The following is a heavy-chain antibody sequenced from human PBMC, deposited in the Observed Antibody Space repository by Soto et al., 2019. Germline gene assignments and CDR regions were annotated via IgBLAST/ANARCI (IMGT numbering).Heavy chain of an antibody. D-gene: IGHD2-15*01. CDR1: GYGFSIHW. CDR2: IYPGNSNT. V-gene: IGHV5-51*01. Sequence: WESLKISGKGAGYGFSIHWVAWLRQMPGKGLEWVGIIYPGNSNTMYSPSFQGQVTISADTALSTTYLQWDTLKPSDTAIYFCAREYHGYGGNRNMRGFDVWGQGTMV. J-gene: IGHJ3*01. CDR3: AREYHGYGGNRNMRGFDV.